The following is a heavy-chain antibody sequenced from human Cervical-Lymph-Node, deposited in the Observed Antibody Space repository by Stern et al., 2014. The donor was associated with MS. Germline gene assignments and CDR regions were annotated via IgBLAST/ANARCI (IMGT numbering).Heavy chain of an antibody. V-gene: IGHV1-8*01. Sequence: VHLVESGAEVKKPGASVKVSCKASGYTFTSYDINWVRQATGQGLEWMGWMNPNSGNTGYAQKFQGRVTMTRNTSISTAYMELSSLRSEDTAVYYCARGGYCSGGSCYGLFDYWGQGTLVTVSS. D-gene: IGHD2-15*01. CDR3: ARGGYCSGGSCYGLFDY. CDR2: MNPNSGNT. CDR1: GYTFTSYD. J-gene: IGHJ4*02.